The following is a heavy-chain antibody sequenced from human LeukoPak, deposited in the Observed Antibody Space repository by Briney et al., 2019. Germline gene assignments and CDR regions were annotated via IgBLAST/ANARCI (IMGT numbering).Heavy chain of an antibody. CDR3: ATYSSLNRREFQY. J-gene: IGHJ1*01. V-gene: IGHV3-48*04. CDR2: ISSGSSTI. Sequence: GGSLRLSCAASGFTFRTYSMNWVRQAPGKGLEWVSYISSGSSTIYYADSVKGRFTISRDNAKNSLYLQMNNLRAEDTAVYYCATYSSLNRREFQYWGQGTLLTVSS. D-gene: IGHD3-22*01. CDR1: GFTFRTYS.